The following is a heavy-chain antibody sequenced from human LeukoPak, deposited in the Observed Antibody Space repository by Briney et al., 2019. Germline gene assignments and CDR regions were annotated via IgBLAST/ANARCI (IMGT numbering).Heavy chain of an antibody. CDR2: ISSSGDNT. CDR3: ARGREPGFVVGY. Sequence: GGSLRLSCAASGFTFSNYAMSWVRQAPGRGLEWVSAISSSGDNTYYADSVKGRFTISRDNSKNALYLQMSSLRAEDTAVYYCARGREPGFVVGYWGQGTLVTVSS. D-gene: IGHD1-14*01. CDR1: GFTFSNYA. J-gene: IGHJ4*02. V-gene: IGHV3-23*01.